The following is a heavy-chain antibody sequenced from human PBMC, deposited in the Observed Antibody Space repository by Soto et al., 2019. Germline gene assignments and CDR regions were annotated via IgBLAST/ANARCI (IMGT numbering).Heavy chain of an antibody. Sequence: EVLLLESGGDLAQPGGSLRLSCAASGFTFDKYAMSWVRQAPGKGLEWVAGVSASGRDTYYADSVKDRFTISRDISRNTVFLQMDSLRAEDTAVYYCAKDRQYPRDYFHYWGQGTLVTVSS. CDR3: AKDRQYPRDYFHY. J-gene: IGHJ4*02. D-gene: IGHD4-4*01. CDR2: VSASGRDT. V-gene: IGHV3-23*01. CDR1: GFTFDKYA.